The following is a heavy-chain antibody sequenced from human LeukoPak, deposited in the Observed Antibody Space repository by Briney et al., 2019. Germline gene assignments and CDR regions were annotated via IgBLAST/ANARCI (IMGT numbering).Heavy chain of an antibody. CDR1: GFTFTNYW. J-gene: IGHJ6*02. CDR3: AKLKDIELGWGIDI. CDR2: ISSSGGST. Sequence: PGGSLRLSCAASGFTFTNYWMHWVRQAPGKGLEWVSDISSSGGSTYYADSVKGRFTISRDNSKNTLYVQMNSLRAEDTAIYYCAKLKDIELGWGIDIWGQGTTVTVS. D-gene: IGHD2-8*01. V-gene: IGHV3-23*01.